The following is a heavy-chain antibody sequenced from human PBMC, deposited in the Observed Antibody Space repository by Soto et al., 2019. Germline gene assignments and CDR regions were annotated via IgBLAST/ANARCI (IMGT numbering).Heavy chain of an antibody. CDR2: ISGSGGST. CDR1: GFTFSSYA. CDR3: AKGSLSRIVGGSFDY. J-gene: IGHJ4*02. D-gene: IGHD1-26*01. V-gene: IGHV3-23*01. Sequence: GGSLRLSCAASGFTFSSYAMSWVRQAPGKGLEWVSAISGSGGSTYYADSVKGRFTISRDNSKNTLYLRMNSLRAEDTAVYYCAKGSLSRIVGGSFDYWGQGTLVTVSS.